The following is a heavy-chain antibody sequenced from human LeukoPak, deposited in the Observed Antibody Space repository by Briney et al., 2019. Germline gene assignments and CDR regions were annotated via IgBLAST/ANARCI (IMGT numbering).Heavy chain of an antibody. CDR2: ISSSSSYI. Sequence: GGSLRLSCAASGFTFSSYSMNWVRQAPGKGLEWVSSISSSSSYIYYADSVKGRFTISRGNAKNSLYLQMNSLRAEDTAVYYCASNRRPYKFDYWGQGTLVTVSS. D-gene: IGHD1-14*01. CDR1: GFTFSSYS. CDR3: ASNRRPYKFDY. J-gene: IGHJ4*02. V-gene: IGHV3-21*01.